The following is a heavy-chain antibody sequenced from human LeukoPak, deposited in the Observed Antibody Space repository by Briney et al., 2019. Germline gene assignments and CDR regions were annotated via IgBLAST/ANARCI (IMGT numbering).Heavy chain of an antibody. J-gene: IGHJ4*02. V-gene: IGHV3-74*01. Sequence: PGVSLRVSCAASGFTFSAYWMHWVRQVPGKGLLWVSRINGDGSTTNYAESVKGRFVISRDNAKNTVYLQMNSLRAEDTAVYYCARDLELTYYDSRGHDYWGQGTLVTVSS. D-gene: IGHD3-22*01. CDR1: GFTFSAYW. CDR2: INGDGSTT. CDR3: ARDLELTYYDSRGHDY.